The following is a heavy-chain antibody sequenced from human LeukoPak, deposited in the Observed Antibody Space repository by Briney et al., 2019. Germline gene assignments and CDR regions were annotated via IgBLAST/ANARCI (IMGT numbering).Heavy chain of an antibody. D-gene: IGHD5-24*01. CDR2: INHSGST. CDR1: GGSFSGYY. J-gene: IGHJ4*02. Sequence: SETLSLTCAVYGGSFSGYYWSWIRQPPGKGLEWIGEINHSGSTNYNPSLKSRVTISVDTSKNQFSLKLSSVTAADAAVYYCARRVGWLQAQIDYWGQGTLVTVSS. CDR3: ARRVGWLQAQIDY. V-gene: IGHV4-34*01.